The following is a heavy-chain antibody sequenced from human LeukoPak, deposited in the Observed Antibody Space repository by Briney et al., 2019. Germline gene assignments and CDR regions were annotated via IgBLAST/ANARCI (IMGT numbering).Heavy chain of an antibody. J-gene: IGHJ4*02. D-gene: IGHD4-17*01. CDR3: ARVLSEYGDLDY. CDR2: IYYSGST. CDR1: GGSISSYY. V-gene: IGHV4-59*08. Sequence: SETLSLTCTVSGGSISSYYWSWIRQPPGRGLEWIGYIYYSGSTNYNPSLKSRVTISVDTSKNQFSLKLSSVTAADTAVYYCARVLSEYGDLDYWGQGTLVTVSS.